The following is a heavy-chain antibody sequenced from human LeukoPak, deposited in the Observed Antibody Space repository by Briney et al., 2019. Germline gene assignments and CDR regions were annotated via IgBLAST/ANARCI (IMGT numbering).Heavy chain of an antibody. CDR3: ARSGGYSGYDLGAFDI. D-gene: IGHD5-12*01. CDR2: IYHTGST. Sequence: SETLSLTCTVSGSSIRSGGSYWSWIRQHPGKGLEWIGYIYHTGSTYYNPSLKSRVTISVDRSKNQFSLKLSSVTAADTAVYYCARSGGYSGYDLGAFDIWGQGTMVTVSS. V-gene: IGHV4-31*03. J-gene: IGHJ3*02. CDR1: GSSIRSGGSY.